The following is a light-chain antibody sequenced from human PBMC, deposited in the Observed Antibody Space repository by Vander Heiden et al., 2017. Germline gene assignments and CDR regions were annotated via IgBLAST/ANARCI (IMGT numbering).Light chain of an antibody. Sequence: VVMPQSPLPQSVTPGPSASISCRSSQGLLFTGGGTYLDWFHQRPGQAPRRLIYQISTRDSGVPDRFSGTGSGTDFTLKISRVEAEDVGVFYCMQGTHWPWTFGQGTRVEI. V-gene: IGKV2-30*01. CDR2: QIS. CDR3: MQGTHWPWT. CDR1: QGLLFTGGGTY. J-gene: IGKJ1*01.